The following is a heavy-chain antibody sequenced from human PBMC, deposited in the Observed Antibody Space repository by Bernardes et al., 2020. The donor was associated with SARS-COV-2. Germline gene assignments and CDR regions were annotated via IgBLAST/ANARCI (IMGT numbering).Heavy chain of an antibody. CDR2: IYTSGGT. Sequence: SETLSLTCTVSGGSISSFYWSWIRQPAGPGLEWIGRIYTSGGTNYNPSLKSRVTMSVDTSKNQFSLTMTSVTAADTAAYYCAREPPTPGMTASGPLYGIDVWGQGTTVTVSS. CDR1: GGSISSFY. D-gene: IGHD6-13*01. J-gene: IGHJ6*02. CDR3: AREPPTPGMTASGPLYGIDV. V-gene: IGHV4-4*07.